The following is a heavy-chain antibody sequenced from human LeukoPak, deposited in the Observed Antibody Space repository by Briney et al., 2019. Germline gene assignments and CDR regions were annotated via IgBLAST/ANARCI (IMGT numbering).Heavy chain of an antibody. CDR1: GYTFTAYG. J-gene: IGHJ4*02. CDR3: SRDDGPFGGVRFDR. Sequence: GASVKVSCKASGYTFTAYGISWVRQAPGQGLEWMGWISANNGNTNYAQKVQGRVTMTRDTSTSTAYMELRSLRYDDTAVYYCSRDDGPFGGVRFDRWGQGTLVTVSS. CDR2: ISANNGNT. D-gene: IGHD3-16*01. V-gene: IGHV1-18*01.